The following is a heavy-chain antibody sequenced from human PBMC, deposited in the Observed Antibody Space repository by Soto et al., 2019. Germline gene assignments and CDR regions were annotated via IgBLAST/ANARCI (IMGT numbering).Heavy chain of an antibody. CDR1: GFTFSSYA. D-gene: IGHD1-1*01. V-gene: IGHV3-30-3*01. Sequence: QVQLVESGGDVVQPGRSLRLSCAASGFTFSSYAIHWVRQAPGKGLEWVAVISYDGSNRYYADSVKGRFTISRDNSKNTLSLQMNGLRAEDMAVYYCVRDAVMSTTLYYFDYWGQGTLVTVSS. CDR3: VRDAVMSTTLYYFDY. J-gene: IGHJ4*02. CDR2: ISYDGSNR.